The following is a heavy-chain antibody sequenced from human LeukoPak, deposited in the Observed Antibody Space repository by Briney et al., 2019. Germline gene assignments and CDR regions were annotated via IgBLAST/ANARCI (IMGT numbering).Heavy chain of an antibody. CDR2: ISSNGGST. J-gene: IGHJ4*02. D-gene: IGHD5-18*01. CDR3: VKARGIQLWLPGDD. V-gene: IGHV3-64D*09. CDR1: GFTFSRYA. Sequence: PGGSLRLSCSASGFTFSRYAMHSVRQAPGKGLEYVSAISSNGGSTYYGDSVKGRFTISRDNSKNTLYLQMSSLRAEDTAVYYCVKARGIQLWLPGDDWGQGTLVTVSS.